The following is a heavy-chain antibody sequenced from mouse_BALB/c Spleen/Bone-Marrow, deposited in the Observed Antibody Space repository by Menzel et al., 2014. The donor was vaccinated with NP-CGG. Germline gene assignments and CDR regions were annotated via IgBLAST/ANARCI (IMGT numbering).Heavy chain of an antibody. CDR2: LDPANGNT. CDR3: ARWEYYAMDY. J-gene: IGHJ4*01. V-gene: IGHV14-3*02. CDR1: GFNIKDTY. Sequence: VQLQQSGAELVKPGASVKLSCTASGFNIKDTYMHWVKQRPEQGLEWIGRLDPANGNTKYDPKFQGKATITADTSSNTAYLQLSSLTSEDTDVYYCARWEYYAMDYWGQGTSVTVSS. D-gene: IGHD4-1*01.